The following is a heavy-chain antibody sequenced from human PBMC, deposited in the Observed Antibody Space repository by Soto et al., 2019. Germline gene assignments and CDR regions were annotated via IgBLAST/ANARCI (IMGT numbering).Heavy chain of an antibody. J-gene: IGHJ2*01. V-gene: IGHV1-3*01. CDR1: GYRFTSNA. CDR3: ARGGSLYWYFDL. CDR2: INAGNGNT. Sequence: VKVSSKASGYRFTSNARHSARQATGQRLEWMGWINAGNGNTKYSQKFQGRVTITRDTSASTAYMELSSLRSEDTAVYYCARGGSLYWYFDLWGRGTLVTVSS. D-gene: IGHD1-26*01.